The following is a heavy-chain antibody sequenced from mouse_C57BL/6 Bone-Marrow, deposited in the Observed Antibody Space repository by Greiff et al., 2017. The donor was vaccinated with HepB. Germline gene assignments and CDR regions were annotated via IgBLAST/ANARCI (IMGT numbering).Heavy chain of an antibody. CDR2: IDPSDSYT. V-gene: IGHV1-50*01. J-gene: IGHJ4*01. CDR1: GYTFTSYW. CDR3: ARDDYYGSSYDAMDY. D-gene: IGHD1-1*01. Sequence: QVQLQQPGAELVKPGASVKLSCKASGYTFTSYWMQWVKQRPGQGLEWIGEIDPSDSYTNYNQKFKGKATLTVDPSSSPAYMQLSSLTSEDSAVYYCARDDYYGSSYDAMDYWGQGTSVTVSS.